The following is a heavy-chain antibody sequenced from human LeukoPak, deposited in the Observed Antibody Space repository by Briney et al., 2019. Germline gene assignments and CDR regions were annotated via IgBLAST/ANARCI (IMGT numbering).Heavy chain of an antibody. CDR2: ISGSGAGT. CDR3: ARDRGRSGIAATLNYYYYGMDV. J-gene: IGHJ6*02. V-gene: IGHV3-23*01. CDR1: GFTFSSSA. Sequence: PGGSLRLSCTASGFTFSSSAMSWVRQAPGKGLEWVSAISGSGAGTYYADSVKGRFTFSRDISKNTLYLQMNSLRAEDTAVYYCARDRGRSGIAATLNYYYYGMDVWGQGTTVTVSS. D-gene: IGHD2-15*01.